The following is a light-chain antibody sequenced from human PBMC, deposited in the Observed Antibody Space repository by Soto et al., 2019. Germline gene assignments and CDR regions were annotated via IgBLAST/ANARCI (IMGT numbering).Light chain of an antibody. Sequence: DIQMTQSPSSLSASVGARVTITCRASQSISSYLNWYQQNPGKAPKLLIYAASSLQSGVPSRFSGSGSGTDFTLTSSSLQPENFATYYCQQRYSTPRTFGQGTKVEIK. V-gene: IGKV1-39*01. J-gene: IGKJ1*01. CDR3: QQRYSTPRT. CDR1: QSISSY. CDR2: AAS.